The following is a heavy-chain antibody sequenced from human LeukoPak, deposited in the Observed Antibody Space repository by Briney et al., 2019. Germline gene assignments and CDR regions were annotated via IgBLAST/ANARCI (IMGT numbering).Heavy chain of an antibody. Sequence: GGSLRLSCVASGFIFRDYAMSWVRQAPAGGLEWVSSLRGDGETFYTDTVKGRFTLSRDHSRNTVYLQLSNLRVEDTAVYYCAKASWVSSADAVLWGQGTLVTVS. CDR2: LRGDGET. CDR3: AKASWVSSADAVL. J-gene: IGHJ4*02. V-gene: IGHV3-23*01. CDR1: GFIFRDYA. D-gene: IGHD3-16*01.